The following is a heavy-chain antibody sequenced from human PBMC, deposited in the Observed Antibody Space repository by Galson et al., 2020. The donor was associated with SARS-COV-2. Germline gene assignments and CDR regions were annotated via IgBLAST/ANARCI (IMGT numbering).Heavy chain of an antibody. Sequence: SETLSLTCAVYGGSFSGYYWSWIRQPPGKGLEWIGEINHSGSTNYNPSLKSRVTISVDTSKNQFSLKLSSVTAADTAVYYCARAFEARIQLWLSRRSWFDPWGQGTLVTVSS. J-gene: IGHJ5*02. D-gene: IGHD5-18*01. CDR1: GGSFSGYY. V-gene: IGHV4-34*01. CDR3: ARAFEARIQLWLSRRSWFDP. CDR2: INHSGST.